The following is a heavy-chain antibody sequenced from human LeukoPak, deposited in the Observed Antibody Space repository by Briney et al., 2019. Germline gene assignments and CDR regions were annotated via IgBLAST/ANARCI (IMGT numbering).Heavy chain of an antibody. CDR3: ARGVKVRGVNYYAMDV. CDR2: IKPDGSEK. J-gene: IGHJ6*02. CDR1: GFTFSTYW. V-gene: IGHV3-7*01. D-gene: IGHD3-10*01. Sequence: GGSLRLSCAASGFTFSTYWMGWVRQAPGKGLEWVAKIKPDGSEKDHVDSVKGRFTISRDNAKNSLYLQLNSLRAEDTAVYYCARGVKVRGVNYYAMDVWGQGTTVTVSS.